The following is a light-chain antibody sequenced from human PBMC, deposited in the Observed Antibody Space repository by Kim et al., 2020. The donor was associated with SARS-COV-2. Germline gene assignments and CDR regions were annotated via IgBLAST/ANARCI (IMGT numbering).Light chain of an antibody. CDR3: QQYDKGLT. V-gene: IGKV3-15*01. J-gene: IGKJ4*01. Sequence: EIVMTQSPATLSVSPGERATLSCRASQSVSSNLAWYQQKPGQAPRLLIYDASTRATGIPARFSGSGSGTEFTLTISSLQSEDFAVYYCQQYDKGLTFGGGTKVDIK. CDR2: DAS. CDR1: QSVSSN.